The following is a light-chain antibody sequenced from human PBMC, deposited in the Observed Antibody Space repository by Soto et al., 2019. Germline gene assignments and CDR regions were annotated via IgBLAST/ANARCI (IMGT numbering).Light chain of an antibody. V-gene: IGKV3-11*01. CDR3: QQRSNWPLT. CDR1: QSVTTY. J-gene: IGKJ3*01. CDR2: DAS. Sequence: EIVVTQSPATLSLSPGERATLSCRTSQSVTTYLAWYQQKPGQPPRLLIHDASKRATGIPARFSGSGSGTDFTLTISSLQPEDFAVYYCQQRSNWPLTFGPGTKVEIK.